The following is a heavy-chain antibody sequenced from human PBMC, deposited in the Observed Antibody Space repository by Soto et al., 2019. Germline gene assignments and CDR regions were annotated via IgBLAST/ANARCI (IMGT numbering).Heavy chain of an antibody. CDR2: ISGSGGST. V-gene: IGHV3-23*01. CDR3: AKARTMVRGVIITAEYYYYGMDV. J-gene: IGHJ6*02. Sequence: GGSLRLSCAASGFTFSSYAMSWVRQAPGKGLEWVSAISGSGGSTYYADSVRGRFTISRDNSKNTLYLQMNSLRAEDTAVYYCAKARTMVRGVIITAEYYYYGMDVWGQGTTVTVSS. CDR1: GFTFSSYA. D-gene: IGHD3-10*01.